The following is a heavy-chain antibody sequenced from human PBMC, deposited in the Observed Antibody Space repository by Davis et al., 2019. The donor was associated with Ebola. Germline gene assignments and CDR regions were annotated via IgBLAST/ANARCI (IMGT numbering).Heavy chain of an antibody. Sequence: GGSLRLSCAGSGFTFTNAWMNWVRQVPGKGLEWVGRIKSKPDGGATDYAAPAKGRFTISRDDSKNTLYLQMNSLTTEDTAVYYCTTSDYIWGSLIDYWGQGTLVTVSS. J-gene: IGHJ4*02. CDR3: TTSDYIWGSLIDY. V-gene: IGHV3-15*07. CDR1: GFTFTNAW. CDR2: IKSKPDGGAT. D-gene: IGHD3-16*01.